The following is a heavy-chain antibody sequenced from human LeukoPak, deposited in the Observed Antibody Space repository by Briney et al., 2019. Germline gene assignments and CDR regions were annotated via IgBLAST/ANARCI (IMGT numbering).Heavy chain of an antibody. D-gene: IGHD6-13*01. V-gene: IGHV3-48*03. CDR3: ARLSHSSSWSQGGY. CDR2: ISSTGNTI. CDR1: GFTFSSYE. Sequence: GGSLRLSCAASGFTFSSYEMNWVRQAPGKGLEWVSYISSTGNTIYYADSLKGRFTVSRDNAENSLYLQMNSLRAEDTAVYYCARLSHSSSWSQGGYWGQGTLVTVSS. J-gene: IGHJ4*02.